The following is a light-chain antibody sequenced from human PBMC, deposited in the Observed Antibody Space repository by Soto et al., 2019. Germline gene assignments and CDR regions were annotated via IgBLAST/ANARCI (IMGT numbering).Light chain of an antibody. J-gene: IGLJ2*01. CDR3: CSYAGTYSII. CDR2: DVS. V-gene: IGLV2-11*01. CDR1: SSDVGRFNY. Sequence: QSALTQPRSVSGSPGQSVTISCTGTSSDVGRFNYVSWYQQRPGKAPKVMIYDVSKRPSGVPDRFSGSKSGNTASLTISGLQADDEAEYYCCSYAGTYSIIVGGGTKLTVL.